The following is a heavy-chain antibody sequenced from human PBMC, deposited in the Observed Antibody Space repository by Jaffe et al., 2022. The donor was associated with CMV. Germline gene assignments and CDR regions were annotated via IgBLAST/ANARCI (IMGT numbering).Heavy chain of an antibody. CDR3: ARVPTITMIVVVIRNRAFDI. CDR2: ISAYNGNT. V-gene: IGHV1-18*04. CDR1: GYTFTSYG. J-gene: IGHJ3*02. D-gene: IGHD3-22*01. Sequence: QVQLVQSGAEVKKPGASVKVSCKASGYTFTSYGISWVRQAPGQGLEWMGWISAYNGNTNYAQKLQGRVTMTTDTSTSTAYMELRSLRSDDTAVYYCARVPTITMIVVVIRNRAFDIWGQGTMVTVSS.